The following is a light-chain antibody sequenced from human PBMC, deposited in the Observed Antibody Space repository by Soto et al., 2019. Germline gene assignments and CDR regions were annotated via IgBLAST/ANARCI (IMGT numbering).Light chain of an antibody. Sequence: EIVLTQSPGTLSVSPGERATLSCRASHSDSATYLAWYQQKPGQAPRLLIYGASNRATGIPDRFSGSGSGTQFTLTINRLEPEDFAVYYCQQSGGSRTFGQGTKVEIK. V-gene: IGKV3-20*01. CDR3: QQSGGSRT. CDR2: GAS. J-gene: IGKJ1*01. CDR1: HSDSATY.